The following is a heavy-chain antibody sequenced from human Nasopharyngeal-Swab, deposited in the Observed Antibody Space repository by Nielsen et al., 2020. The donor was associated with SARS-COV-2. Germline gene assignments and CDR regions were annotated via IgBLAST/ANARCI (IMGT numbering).Heavy chain of an antibody. Sequence: LKISCAASGFTFSSYSMNWVRQAPGKGLEWVSSISSSSSYIYYADSVKGRFTISRDNAKNSLYLQMNSLRAEDTAVYYCASLGATEPTSYYYYGMDVWGQGTTVTVSS. CDR1: GFTFSSYS. CDR2: ISSSSSYI. J-gene: IGHJ6*02. CDR3: ASLGATEPTSYYYYGMDV. D-gene: IGHD5-12*01. V-gene: IGHV3-21*01.